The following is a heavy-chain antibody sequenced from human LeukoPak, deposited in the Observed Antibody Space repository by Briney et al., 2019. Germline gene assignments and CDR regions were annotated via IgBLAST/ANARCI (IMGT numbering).Heavy chain of an antibody. CDR2: IYYSGST. Sequence: PSETLSLTCTVSGGSISSSSYYWGWIRQPPGKGLEWIGSIYYSGSTYYNPSLKSRVTISVDTSKNQFSLKLSSVTAADTAVYYCARVLPLAADNKNWFDPWGQGTLVTVSS. CDR1: GGSISSSSYY. D-gene: IGHD6-13*01. V-gene: IGHV4-39*07. CDR3: ARVLPLAADNKNWFDP. J-gene: IGHJ5*02.